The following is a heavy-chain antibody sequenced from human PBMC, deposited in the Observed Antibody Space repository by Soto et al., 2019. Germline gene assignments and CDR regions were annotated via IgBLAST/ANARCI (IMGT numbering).Heavy chain of an antibody. V-gene: IGHV1-46*01. CDR2: VNPSGGHT. Sequence: QVQLMQSGAEVKKPGASVKVSCKASGDTFTDYYIHWVRQAPGQGLEWMGTVNPSGGHTTYAQHFLGRVTMTRDTSTSTIYMELTSLTSDETAIYYCARGGHVVVVTAALDYWGQGTLVTVSS. CDR1: GDTFTDYY. D-gene: IGHD2-21*02. J-gene: IGHJ4*02. CDR3: ARGGHVVVVTAALDY.